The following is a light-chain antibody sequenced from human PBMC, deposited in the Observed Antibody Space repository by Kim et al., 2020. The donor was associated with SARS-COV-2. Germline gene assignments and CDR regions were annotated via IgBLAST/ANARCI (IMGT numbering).Light chain of an antibody. V-gene: IGKV3-11*01. CDR2: GAS. CDR1: QSVSSY. CDR3: QQRSNWPST. Sequence: EIVLTQSPATLSLSPGERATLSCRASQSVSSYLAWYQQKPGQAPRLLIYGASNRATGIPARFSGSGSGTDFTLTISSLEPEDFAVYYCQQRSNWPSTFGQGTKLEI. J-gene: IGKJ2*01.